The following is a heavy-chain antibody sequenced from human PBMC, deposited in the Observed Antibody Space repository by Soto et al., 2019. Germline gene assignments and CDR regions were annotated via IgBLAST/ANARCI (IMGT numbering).Heavy chain of an antibody. V-gene: IGHV3-53*01. CDR3: ASGIAGAGTQEGYFQH. D-gene: IGHD6-19*01. J-gene: IGHJ1*01. CDR2: IYSGGST. Sequence: GGSLRLSCAASGFTVSSNYMSWVRQAPGKGLEWVSAIYSGGSTYYADSVKGRFTISRDNSKNALYLQMNSLRAEDTAVYYCASGIAGAGTQEGYFQHWGQGTLVTVSS. CDR1: GFTVSSNY.